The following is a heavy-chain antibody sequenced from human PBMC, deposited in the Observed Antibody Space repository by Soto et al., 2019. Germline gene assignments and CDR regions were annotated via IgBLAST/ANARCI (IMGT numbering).Heavy chain of an antibody. CDR3: ARDAAAHISPHDAFDI. CDR2: IKQDGSEK. Sequence: GGSLRLSCAASGFTFSSYWMSWVRQAPGKGLEWVANIKQDGSEKYYVDSVKGRFTISRDNAKNSLYLQMNSLRAEDTAVYYCARDAAAHISPHDAFDIWGQGTMVTVSS. J-gene: IGHJ3*02. CDR1: GFTFSSYW. D-gene: IGHD2-15*01. V-gene: IGHV3-7*01.